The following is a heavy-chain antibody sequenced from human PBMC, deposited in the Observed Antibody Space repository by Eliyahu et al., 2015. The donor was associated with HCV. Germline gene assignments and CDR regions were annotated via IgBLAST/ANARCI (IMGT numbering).Heavy chain of an antibody. CDR3: ARRREALGNPYNWFDP. CDR2: IYPGDSDT. Sequence: EVHLEQSGAEVKKPGESLKISCKGSGYNFNNYWIGWVRQVSGKDLEWMGVIYPGDSDTRYSPSFQGQVTISVDKSINTAYLQWSSLKASDSAMYFCARRREALGNPYNWFDPWGQGTLVTVSP. CDR1: GYNFNNYW. V-gene: IGHV5-51*01. D-gene: IGHD1-14*01. J-gene: IGHJ5*02.